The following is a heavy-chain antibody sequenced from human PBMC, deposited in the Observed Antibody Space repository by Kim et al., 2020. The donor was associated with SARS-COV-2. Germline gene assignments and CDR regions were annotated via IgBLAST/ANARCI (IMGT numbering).Heavy chain of an antibody. CDR3: GILTGYKWDV. V-gene: IGHV3-48*02. J-gene: IGHJ6*02. CDR2: TI. Sequence: TIYYADSVKGRFTISRDNAKNSLYLQMNSLRDEDTAVYYCGILTGYKWDVWGQGTTVTVSS. D-gene: IGHD3-9*01.